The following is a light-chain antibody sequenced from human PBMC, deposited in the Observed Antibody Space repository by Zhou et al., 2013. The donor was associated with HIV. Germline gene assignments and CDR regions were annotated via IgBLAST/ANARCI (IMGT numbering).Light chain of an antibody. Sequence: IKMTQSPSTLSALVGDRVTITCRASQSISKWLAWYQQKPGRAPTLLIYKASTLQTGVPSRFSGGGSGTEFTLTITSLQPDDVATYYCQQYNNYWTFGQGTKVEL. J-gene: IGKJ1*01. CDR2: KAS. CDR1: QSISKW. CDR3: QQYNNYWT. V-gene: IGKV1-5*03.